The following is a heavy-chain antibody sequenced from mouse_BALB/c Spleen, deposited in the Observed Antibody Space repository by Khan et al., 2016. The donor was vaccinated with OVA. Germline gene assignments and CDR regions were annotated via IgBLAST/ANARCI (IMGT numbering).Heavy chain of an antibody. V-gene: IGHV5-6*01. CDR2: INTGGVYT. D-gene: IGHD1-1*01. CDR3: ARLAYYYNSEGFAY. CDR1: GFIFSTYG. J-gene: IGHJ3*01. Sequence: EVELVESGGDFVRPGGSLKLSCAASGFIFSTYGMSWVRQTPDKRLEWVATINTGGVYTYYQDSLKGRFTISRDNAKNTLYLQLSSLKSEDTAIYYCARLAYYYNSEGFAYWGQGTLVTVSA.